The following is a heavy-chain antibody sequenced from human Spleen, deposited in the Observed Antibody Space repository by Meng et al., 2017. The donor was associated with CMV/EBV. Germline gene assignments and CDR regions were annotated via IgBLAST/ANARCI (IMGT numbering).Heavy chain of an antibody. Sequence: GESLKISCAASGFTFSSYEMNWVRQAPGKGLEWVSYISTSSSTIYYADSVKGRFNISRDNAKKSLYLQMNSLRAEDTAVYYCARSLVGATPTAFDYWGQGTLVTVSS. CDR3: ARSLVGATPTAFDY. CDR2: ISTSSSTI. V-gene: IGHV3-48*03. J-gene: IGHJ4*02. CDR1: GFTFSSYE. D-gene: IGHD1-26*01.